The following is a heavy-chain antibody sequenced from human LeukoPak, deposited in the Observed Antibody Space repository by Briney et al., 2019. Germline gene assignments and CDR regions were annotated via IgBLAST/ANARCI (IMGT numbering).Heavy chain of an antibody. CDR3: AKGTRDYYYYGMDV. CDR2: IKQDGSEK. CDR1: GFTFSSYW. Sequence: GGSLRLSCAASGFTFSSYWMSWVRQAPGRGLEWVANIKQDGSEKYYVDSVKGRFTISRDNAKNSLYLQMNSLRAEDTAVYYCAKGTRDYYYYGMDVWGQGTTVTVSS. J-gene: IGHJ6*02. V-gene: IGHV3-7*01.